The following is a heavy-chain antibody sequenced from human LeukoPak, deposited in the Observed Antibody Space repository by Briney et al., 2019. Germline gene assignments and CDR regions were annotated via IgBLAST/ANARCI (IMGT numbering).Heavy chain of an antibody. J-gene: IGHJ3*02. Sequence: ASVKVSCKACGYSFSSYYMHWVRLAPGQGLEWMGIIDPSGGDTTYAPKFQDRVTLTRDTSTSTVYLGLSSMRSDDTTVYYCATGLTVTTWDAFDIWGQGTMVTVSS. V-gene: IGHV1-46*01. D-gene: IGHD4-17*01. CDR3: ATGLTVTTWDAFDI. CDR2: IDPSGGDT. CDR1: GYSFSSYY.